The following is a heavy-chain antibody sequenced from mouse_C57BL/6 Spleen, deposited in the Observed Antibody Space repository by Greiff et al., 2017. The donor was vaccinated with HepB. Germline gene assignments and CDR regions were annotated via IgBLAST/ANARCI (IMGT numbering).Heavy chain of an antibody. V-gene: IGHV1-5*01. CDR1: GYTFTSYW. Sequence: EVQLVESGTVLARPGASVKMSCKTSGYTFTSYWMHWVKQRPGQGLEWIGAIYPGNSDTSYNQKFKGKAKMTAVASASTAYMELSSLTNEDSAVYYCTRYDDPRSGSGFAYWGQGTLVTVSA. J-gene: IGHJ3*01. CDR3: TRYDDPRSGSGFAY. CDR2: IYPGNSDT. D-gene: IGHD1-3*01.